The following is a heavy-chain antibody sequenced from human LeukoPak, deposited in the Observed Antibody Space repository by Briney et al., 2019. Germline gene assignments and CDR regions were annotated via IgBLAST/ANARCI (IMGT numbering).Heavy chain of an antibody. D-gene: IGHD4-17*01. Sequence: PSETLSLTCSVSGGSVGSSSYYRGWIRQSPGKGLEWIGNIYYSGSTNYNPSLKSRVTISVDTSKNQFSLKLSSVTAADTAVYYCARDQRDYGDFYFDYWGQGTLVTVSS. J-gene: IGHJ4*02. V-gene: IGHV4-61*01. CDR1: GGSVGSSSYY. CDR2: IYYSGST. CDR3: ARDQRDYGDFYFDY.